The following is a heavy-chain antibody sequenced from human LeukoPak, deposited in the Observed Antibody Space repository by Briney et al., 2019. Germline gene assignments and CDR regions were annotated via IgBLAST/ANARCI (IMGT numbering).Heavy chain of an antibody. CDR3: TRRRNYLSHFDY. V-gene: IGHV4-30-2*01. J-gene: IGHJ4*02. CDR2: IYHSGST. CDR1: GGSISSGGYS. D-gene: IGHD1-7*01. Sequence: PSGTLSLTCAVSGGSISSGGYSWSWIRQPPGKGLEWIGYIYHSGSTYYNPSLKSRVTISVDRSKNQFSLKLSSVTAADTAVYYCTRRRNYLSHFDYWGQGTLVTVSS.